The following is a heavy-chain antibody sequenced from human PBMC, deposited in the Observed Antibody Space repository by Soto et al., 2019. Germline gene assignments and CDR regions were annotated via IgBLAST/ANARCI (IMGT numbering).Heavy chain of an antibody. CDR3: ASGGTTVNRRFDF. D-gene: IGHD4-4*01. CDR2: IIPILDTT. J-gene: IGHJ4*02. V-gene: IGHV1-69*01. CDR1: GGTSSSYA. Sequence: QVQVVQSGAEVKKPGSSVRVSCKASGGTSSSYAITWMRQAPGQGLEWMGGIIPILDTTDYAQKFQGRVTFNADESTSTVYMELSSLTSEDTAVHYCASGGTTVNRRFDFWGQGTLVTVSS.